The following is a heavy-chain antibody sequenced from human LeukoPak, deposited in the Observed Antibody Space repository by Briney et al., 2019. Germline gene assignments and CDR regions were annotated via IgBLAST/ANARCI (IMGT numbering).Heavy chain of an antibody. CDR2: MYHSGDT. J-gene: IGHJ6*03. CDR1: GYSISSGYY. CDR3: ARHRYYYRSGSYYGAPYYMDV. V-gene: IGHV4-38-2*02. D-gene: IGHD3-10*01. Sequence: SETLSLTCTVSGYSISSGYYWVWFRQPPGKGLEWIGSMYHSGDTYYHPSLKSRVTISIDTSKNQFSLKLSSVTAADTAVYYCARHRYYYRSGSYYGAPYYMDVWGKGTTVTISS.